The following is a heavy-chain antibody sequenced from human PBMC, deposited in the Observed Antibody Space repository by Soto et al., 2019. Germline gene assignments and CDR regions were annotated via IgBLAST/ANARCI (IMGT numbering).Heavy chain of an antibody. CDR3: AHAGDFDLLSFDR. CDR1: GFSLTHTRMG. V-gene: IGHV2-5*02. J-gene: IGHJ4*02. Sequence: QITLKESGPPLVSPAQTLTLTCAFSGFSLTHTRMGVAWIRPPPGKALEWLALIYWDDDKRYSPSLKNRLTVSKDTSTNRVVLTITNISPDDTGTYFCAHAGDFDLLSFDRWGPGTLVTVSS. D-gene: IGHD2-15*01. CDR2: IYWDDDK.